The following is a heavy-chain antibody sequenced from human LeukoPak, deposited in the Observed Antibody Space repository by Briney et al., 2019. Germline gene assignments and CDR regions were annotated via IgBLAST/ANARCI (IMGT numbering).Heavy chain of an antibody. V-gene: IGHV4-59*12. J-gene: IGHJ4*02. CDR1: GGSISYNY. CDR3: AREESYQDTNGYSYFFDS. Sequence: SETLPLTCTVSGGSISYNYWSWIRQPPGKGLEWIGYMYNSGSTNYNPSLKSRVTISLDTSKNQFSLKLRSVTAADTAVYYCAREESYQDTNGYSYFFDSWGQGSLVTVSS. D-gene: IGHD3-22*01. CDR2: MYNSGST.